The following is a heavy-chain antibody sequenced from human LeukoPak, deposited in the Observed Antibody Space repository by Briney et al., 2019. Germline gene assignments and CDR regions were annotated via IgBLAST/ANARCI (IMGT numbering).Heavy chain of an antibody. CDR1: GFTFSSYA. J-gene: IGHJ4*02. D-gene: IGHD4-17*01. CDR2: LSGSGDNT. Sequence: QTGGSLRLSCAASGFTFSSYAMSWVRQAPGKGLEWVSALSGSGDNTYYTDSVKGRFTISRDNSKNTLYLQMNSLRAEDTALYYCAKPKERGVTTSFDYWGQGTLVTVSS. CDR3: AKPKERGVTTSFDY. V-gene: IGHV3-23*01.